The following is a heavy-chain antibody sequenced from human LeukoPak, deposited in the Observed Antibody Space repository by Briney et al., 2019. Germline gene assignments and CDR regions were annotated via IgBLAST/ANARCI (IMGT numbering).Heavy chain of an antibody. J-gene: IGHJ5*02. D-gene: IGHD6-19*01. Sequence: GGSLRLSCEGSGYTFSSYAMHWVRQAPGKGLEYVAAISSDGRITYYANFVKGRFTISRDNSNNTLYLQMGSLRTEDMAVYYCARVSGWYWFDQWGQGTLVTVSS. CDR1: GYTFSSYA. CDR2: ISSDGRIT. CDR3: ARVSGWYWFDQ. V-gene: IGHV3-64*01.